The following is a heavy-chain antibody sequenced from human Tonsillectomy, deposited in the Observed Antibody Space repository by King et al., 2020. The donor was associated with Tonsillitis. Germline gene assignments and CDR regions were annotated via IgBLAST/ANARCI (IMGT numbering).Heavy chain of an antibody. CDR2: IYYSGST. D-gene: IGHD2-21*02. CDR1: GGSISSYY. CDR3: ARAPLAYCGGDCYARFDS. V-gene: IGHV4-59*01. Sequence: VQLQESGPGLVKPSETLSLTCTVSGGSISSYYWSWIRQPPGKGLEWIGYIYYSGSTNYNPSLKSRVTISVDTSKNQFTLKLSSVTAADTAVYYCARAPLAYCGGDCYARFDSWGQGTLVTVSS. J-gene: IGHJ4*02.